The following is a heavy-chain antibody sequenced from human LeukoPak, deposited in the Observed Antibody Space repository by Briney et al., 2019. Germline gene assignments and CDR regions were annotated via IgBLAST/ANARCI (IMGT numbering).Heavy chain of an antibody. CDR1: GFTFSTYW. Sequence: PGGSLRLSCEASGFTFSTYWMHWVRQAPGKGLVWVSRISSDGSSTTYADSVKGRVTISRDTAKNMLYLQMKSLRAEDTAVYYCARELVMVRGGTPTNAFDIWGQGTTVTVSS. CDR3: ARELVMVRGGTPTNAFDI. D-gene: IGHD3-10*01. V-gene: IGHV3-74*01. J-gene: IGHJ3*02. CDR2: ISSDGSST.